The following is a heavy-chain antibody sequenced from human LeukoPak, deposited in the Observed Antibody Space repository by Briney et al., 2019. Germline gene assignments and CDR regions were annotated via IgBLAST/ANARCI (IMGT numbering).Heavy chain of an antibody. V-gene: IGHV4-59*08. CDR3: ARADGDYGATDY. CDR2: IHYTGRT. CDR1: GGSISGHY. Sequence: PSETLSLTCTVSGGSISGHYWSWIRQPPGKGLEWIGYIHYTGRTDYSPSLKSRVSLSVDTSKNQFSLKLSSVTAADTAVYYCARADGDYGATDYWGQGTLVTVSS. J-gene: IGHJ4*02. D-gene: IGHD4-17*01.